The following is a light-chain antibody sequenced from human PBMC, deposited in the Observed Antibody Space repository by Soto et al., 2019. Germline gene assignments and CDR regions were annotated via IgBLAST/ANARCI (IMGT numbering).Light chain of an antibody. Sequence: EIFFTHSPATLSFSPGEIATVSCGASQSVSSYLAWYQQKPGQAPRLLIYDASNRATGIPARFSGSGSGTDFTLTISSLEPEDFAVYYCQQRSNWPVTFGQGTRLEIK. J-gene: IGKJ5*01. CDR1: QSVSSY. V-gene: IGKV3-11*01. CDR3: QQRSNWPVT. CDR2: DAS.